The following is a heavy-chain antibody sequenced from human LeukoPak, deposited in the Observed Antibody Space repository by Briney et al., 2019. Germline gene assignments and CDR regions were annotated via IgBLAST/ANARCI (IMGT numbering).Heavy chain of an antibody. J-gene: IGHJ5*02. D-gene: IGHD6-13*01. CDR2: INHSGST. V-gene: IGHV4-34*01. CDR1: GGSFSGYY. Sequence: SETLSLTCAVYGGSFSGYYWSWIRQPPGKGLEGIGEINHSGSTNYNPSLKSRVTISVDTSKHQFSLKLSSVTAADTAVYYCARILVAAAGTGWFAPWGQGTLVTVSS. CDR3: ARILVAAAGTGWFAP.